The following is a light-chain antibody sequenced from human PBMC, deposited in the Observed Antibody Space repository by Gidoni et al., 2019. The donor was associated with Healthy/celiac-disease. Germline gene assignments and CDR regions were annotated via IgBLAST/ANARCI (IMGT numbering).Light chain of an antibody. CDR2: EVS. V-gene: IGLV2-14*01. CDR1: SSDVGGYNY. CDR3: SSYTSSSTLV. J-gene: IGLJ1*01. Sequence: QTHLTQPASVSASHGQSITSFCPGTSSDVGGYNYVSWYQQQPGKAPQLMFYEVSNRPSGVSKRFSGSKSGNTASLTISGLQAEDDADYYCSSYTSSSTLVFGTWTKVTVL.